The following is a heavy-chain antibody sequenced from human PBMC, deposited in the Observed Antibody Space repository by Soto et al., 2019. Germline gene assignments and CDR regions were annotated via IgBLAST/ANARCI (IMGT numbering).Heavy chain of an antibody. CDR2: VNPSGGHT. CDR3: ARGGHVVVVTAALDY. V-gene: IGHV1-46*01. D-gene: IGHD2-21*02. Sequence: QVQLMQSGAEVKKPGASVKVSCKASGDTFTDYYIHWVRQAPGQGLEWMGTVNPSGGHTTYAQHSLGRVTMTRDPSTSTLYMALTSLTSDDTAIYYCARGGHVVVVTAALDYWGQGTLVTVSS. J-gene: IGHJ4*02. CDR1: GDTFTDYY.